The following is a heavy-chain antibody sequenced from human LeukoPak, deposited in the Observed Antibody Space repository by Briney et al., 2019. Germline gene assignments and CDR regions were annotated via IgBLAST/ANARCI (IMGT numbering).Heavy chain of an antibody. CDR2: IYHSGST. D-gene: IGHD4-17*01. Sequence: SETLSLTCIVSGGSTDSYYWNWIRQPPGKGLEWIGYIYHSGSTNYNPSLKSRATISVDTSKNQFSLQLSTVTAADTAIYYCAISTMTTGRPFDYWGQGTLVTVSS. CDR3: AISTMTTGRPFDY. J-gene: IGHJ4*02. V-gene: IGHV4-59*01. CDR1: GGSTDSYY.